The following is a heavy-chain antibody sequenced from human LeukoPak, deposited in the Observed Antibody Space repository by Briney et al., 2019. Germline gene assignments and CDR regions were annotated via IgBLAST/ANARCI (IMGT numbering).Heavy chain of an antibody. V-gene: IGHV4-61*01. Sequence: SETLSLTCTVSGGSVSSGSDFWSWIRQPPGKGLEWIGHIYYTGATNYNPSLSSRVTISLDTSKNQFSLKLNSVTAADTAVYYCAVLWLGGLYGWLDPWGQGHLVTVSS. D-gene: IGHD3-10*01. CDR3: AVLWLGGLYGWLDP. CDR2: IYYTGAT. J-gene: IGHJ5*01. CDR1: GGSVSSGSDF.